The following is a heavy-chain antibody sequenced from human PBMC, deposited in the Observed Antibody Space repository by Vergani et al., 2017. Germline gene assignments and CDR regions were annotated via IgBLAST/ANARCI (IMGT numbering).Heavy chain of an antibody. D-gene: IGHD4-17*01. CDR2: IYHSGST. CDR3: ARLLGDYGDYFDY. Sequence: QVQLQESGPGLVEPSETLSLTCAVSGYSIRNGYYWGWIRQPPGKGLEWIGSIYHSGSTHYNPSLKSRVTISVDTSKNDFSLKVTSVTAADTAVYYCARLLGDYGDYFDYWGQGTLVTVSS. J-gene: IGHJ4*02. CDR1: GYSIRNGYY. V-gene: IGHV4-38-2*01.